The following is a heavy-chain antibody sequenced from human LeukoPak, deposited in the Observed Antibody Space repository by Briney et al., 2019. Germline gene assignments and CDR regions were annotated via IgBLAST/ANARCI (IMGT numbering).Heavy chain of an antibody. V-gene: IGHV3-21*01. CDR3: ARGHYDVLAASYKWTPDY. Sequence: GGSLRLSCAASGFTFNTFNMSWGRQAPGKGREWVSSITSGGDYIYYADSVKGRFTTSRDNAKNSLSLQLNSLRVEDAAVYYCARGHYDVLAASYKWTPDYWGQGTLDTVSS. CDR1: GFTFNTFN. D-gene: IGHD3-9*01. J-gene: IGHJ4*02. CDR2: ITSGGDYI.